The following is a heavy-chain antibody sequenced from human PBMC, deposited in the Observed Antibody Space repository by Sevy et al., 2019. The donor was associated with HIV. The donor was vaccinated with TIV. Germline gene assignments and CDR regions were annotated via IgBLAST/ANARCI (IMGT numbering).Heavy chain of an antibody. V-gene: IGHV5-51*01. CDR3: ARGALVTPVDWLDS. CDR2: IFPGNSDT. D-gene: IGHD3-9*01. J-gene: IGHJ5*01. Sequence: GESLKISCKGSGYTFSSSWIGWARQMPGKGLEWMGIIFPGNSDTRYSPSFQGQVTISVDKATSTAYLQWSSLKASDTAVYYCARGALVTPVDWLDSWGQGTLVTVSS. CDR1: GYTFSSSW.